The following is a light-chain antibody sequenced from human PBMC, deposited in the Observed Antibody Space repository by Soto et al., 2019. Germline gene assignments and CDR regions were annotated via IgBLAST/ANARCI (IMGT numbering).Light chain of an antibody. CDR3: QQYNSYLYT. CDR1: QTISTL. V-gene: IGKV1-5*03. Sequence: DIQMTQSPSTLSASVGDRVTITCRASQTISTLLAWYQQRPGKAPNLLIYKASSLESGVPSRFSGSGSGTEFTLTISSLQPDDLATYYYQQYNSYLYTFGQGTRLEIK. J-gene: IGKJ5*01. CDR2: KAS.